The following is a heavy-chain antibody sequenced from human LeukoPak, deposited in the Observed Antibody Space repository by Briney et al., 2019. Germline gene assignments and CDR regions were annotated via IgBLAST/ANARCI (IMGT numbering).Heavy chain of an antibody. CDR2: ISAYNGNT. Sequence: ASVKVSCKASGYTFTSYGISWVRQAPGQGLEWMGWISAYNGNTNYAQKLQGRVTMTTDTSTSTAYMELRSLRSDDTAVYHCARVFTIFGVVSTPDYWGQGTLVTVSS. D-gene: IGHD3-3*01. CDR1: GYTFTSYG. CDR3: ARVFTIFGVVSTPDY. V-gene: IGHV1-18*01. J-gene: IGHJ4*02.